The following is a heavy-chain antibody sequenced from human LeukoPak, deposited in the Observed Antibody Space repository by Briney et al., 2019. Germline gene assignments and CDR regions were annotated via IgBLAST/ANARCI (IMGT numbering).Heavy chain of an antibody. V-gene: IGHV3-21*04. Sequence: GGSLRLSCAASAFSLNAYNMNWVRQAPGKGLEWVSSISYTGTYIYYADSVKGRFTISRDNAQNSLYLQMNSLRAEDTAIYYCVRDRGTYRPINYWGQGTLVTVSS. CDR2: ISYTGTYI. D-gene: IGHD1-26*01. CDR3: VRDRGTYRPINY. J-gene: IGHJ4*02. CDR1: AFSLNAYN.